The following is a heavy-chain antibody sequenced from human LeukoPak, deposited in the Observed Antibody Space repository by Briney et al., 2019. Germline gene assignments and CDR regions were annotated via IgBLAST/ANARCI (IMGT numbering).Heavy chain of an antibody. J-gene: IGHJ4*02. CDR3: ARIPRTWLRFPYFDY. D-gene: IGHD5-12*01. CDR2: ISYDGSNK. V-gene: IGHV3-30-3*01. Sequence: PGGSLRLSCAAPAFTFSNYTMHWVRQAPGKGLEWVAVISYDGSNKYYADSLKGRFTISRDNSKNTLYLQMNSLRGEDTAVYYCARIPRTWLRFPYFDYWGQGTLVTVSS. CDR1: AFTFSNYT.